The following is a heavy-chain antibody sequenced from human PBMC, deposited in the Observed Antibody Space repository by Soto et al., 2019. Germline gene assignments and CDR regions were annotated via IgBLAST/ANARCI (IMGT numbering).Heavy chain of an antibody. CDR2: IQSGGPT. CDR1: GFTVSSKY. Sequence: GGSLRLSCAASGFTVSSKYMSWVRQAPGKGLEWVSLIQSGGPTYYADSVKGRFTIPRDTSENTLHLQMDSLRAEDTAVYYCARDDVLCYGCRCHGVLLAVCGKGTTVTVSS. CDR3: ARDDVLCYGCRCHGVLLAV. J-gene: IGHJ6*04. D-gene: IGHD2-15*01. V-gene: IGHV3-66*01.